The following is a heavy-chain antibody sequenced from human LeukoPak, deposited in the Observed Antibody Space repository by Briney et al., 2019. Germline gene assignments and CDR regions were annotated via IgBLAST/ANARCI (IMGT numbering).Heavy chain of an antibody. D-gene: IGHD3-10*01. V-gene: IGHV4-34*01. CDR1: GGSFSGYY. Sequence: SETLSLTCAVYGGSFSGYYWSWIRQPPGKGLEWIGEINHSGSTNYNPSLKSRVTISVDTSKNQFSLKLSSVTAADTAVYYCARGGELWFGRIGDFDYWGQGTLVTVSS. J-gene: IGHJ4*02. CDR2: INHSGST. CDR3: ARGGELWFGRIGDFDY.